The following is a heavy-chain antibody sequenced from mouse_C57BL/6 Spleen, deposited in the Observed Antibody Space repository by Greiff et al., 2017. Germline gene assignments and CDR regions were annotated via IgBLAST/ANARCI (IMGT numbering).Heavy chain of an antibody. V-gene: IGHV1-82*01. J-gene: IGHJ4*01. D-gene: IGHD3-2*02. Sequence: VKLQQSGPELVKPGASVKISCKASGYAFSSSWMNWVKQRPGKGLEWIGRIYPGDGDTNYNGKFKGKATLTADKSSSTAYMQLSSLTSEDSAVYFCARQLRDGAMDYWGQGTSVTVSS. CDR3: ARQLRDGAMDY. CDR1: GYAFSSSW. CDR2: IYPGDGDT.